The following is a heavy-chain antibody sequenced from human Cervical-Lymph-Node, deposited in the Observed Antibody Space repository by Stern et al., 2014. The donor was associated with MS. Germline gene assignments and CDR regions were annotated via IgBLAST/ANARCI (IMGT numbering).Heavy chain of an antibody. CDR2: VNPSGGST. D-gene: IGHD4-11*01. V-gene: IGHV1-46*01. CDR1: GYTFISYY. Sequence: VQLEESGAEVKKPGASVKVSCKASGYTFISYYMHWVRQAPGQGLEWMGIVNPSGGSTIYAQKFQGRVSMTRDTSTSTVYMELSSLRSEDTAVYFCARDLGTVTSVYGMDVWGQGTTVTVSS. CDR3: ARDLGTVTSVYGMDV. J-gene: IGHJ6*02.